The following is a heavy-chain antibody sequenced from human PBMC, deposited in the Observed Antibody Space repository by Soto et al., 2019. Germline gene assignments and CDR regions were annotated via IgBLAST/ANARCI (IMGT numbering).Heavy chain of an antibody. Sequence: SETLSLTCTVSGGSISSYYWSWIRQPPGKGLEWIGYINYSGSTNYNPSLKSRVTISVDTSKNQFSLNLSSVTAADTAVYYCARDLGFGAWGFAFFDPWGQGTLVPVSS. CDR3: ARDLGFGAWGFAFFDP. J-gene: IGHJ5*02. V-gene: IGHV4-59*01. D-gene: IGHD3-10*01. CDR1: GGSISSYY. CDR2: INYSGST.